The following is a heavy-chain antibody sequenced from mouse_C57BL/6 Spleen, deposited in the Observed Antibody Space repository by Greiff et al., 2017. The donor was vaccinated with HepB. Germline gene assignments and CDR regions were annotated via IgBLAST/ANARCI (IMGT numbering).Heavy chain of an antibody. D-gene: IGHD1-1*01. CDR1: GFTFTDYY. CDR3: ARYRGYYGSSPGYYFDY. CDR2: IRNKANGYTT. Sequence: EVQLVESGGGLVQPGGSLSLSCAASGFTFTDYYMSWVRQPPGKALEWLGFIRNKANGYTTEYSASVKGRLTMSRDNSQSILYLQMKALRAEDSATYYCARYRGYYGSSPGYYFDYWGQGTTLTVSS. V-gene: IGHV7-3*01. J-gene: IGHJ2*01.